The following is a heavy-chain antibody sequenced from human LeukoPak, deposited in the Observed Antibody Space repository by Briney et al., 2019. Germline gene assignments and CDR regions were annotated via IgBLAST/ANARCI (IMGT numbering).Heavy chain of an antibody. CDR2: ISGSGGST. CDR1: GFTFSSYA. Sequence: GGSLRLSCAASGFTFSSYAMSWVRQAPGKGLEWVSAISGSGGSTYYADSVKGRFTIFRDNARNSLYLQMNNLRDEDTAVYYCARDSNRYFDLWGRGTLVTVAS. V-gene: IGHV3-23*01. CDR3: ARDSNRYFDL. D-gene: IGHD4-11*01. J-gene: IGHJ2*01.